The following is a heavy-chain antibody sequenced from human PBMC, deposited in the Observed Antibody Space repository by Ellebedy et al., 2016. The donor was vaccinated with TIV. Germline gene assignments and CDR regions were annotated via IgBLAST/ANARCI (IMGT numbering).Heavy chain of an antibody. V-gene: IGHV5-51*01. D-gene: IGHD4-17*01. CDR1: GYSFTNFW. CDR2: ISPADSDT. Sequence: GESLKISCKSSGYSFTNFWIGWVRQMPGKGLEWMGIISPADSDTRYSPSFRGQVTISADKSINTAYLQWSSLKASDTAMYFCARRGDSDFDSWGQGTVVTVSP. J-gene: IGHJ4*02. CDR3: ARRGDSDFDS.